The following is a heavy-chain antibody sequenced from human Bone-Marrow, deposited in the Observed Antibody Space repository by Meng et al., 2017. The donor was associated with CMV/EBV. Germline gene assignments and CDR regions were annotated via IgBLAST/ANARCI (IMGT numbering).Heavy chain of an antibody. V-gene: IGHV3-74*01. CDR1: GFTFSSYW. J-gene: IGHJ6*02. CDR3: ARDRWEVLMVQYGMDV. CDR2: INSDGSST. D-gene: IGHD2-8*01. Sequence: GESLKISCAASGFTFSSYWMHWVRQAPGKGLVWVSRINSDGSSTSYADSVKGRITISRDNAKNSLYLQMNSLRAEDTAVYYCARDRWEVLMVQYGMDVWGQGTTVTVSS.